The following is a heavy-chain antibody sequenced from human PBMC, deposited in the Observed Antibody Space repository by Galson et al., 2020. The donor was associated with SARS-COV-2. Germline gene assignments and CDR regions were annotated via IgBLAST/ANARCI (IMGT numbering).Heavy chain of an antibody. CDR2: GST. J-gene: IGHJ4*02. V-gene: IGHV4-39*01. Sequence: GSTYYNPSLKSRVSISVDSSKNQISLKLTSVTAADRAVYYCARHANFDWLSSFDNWGQGSLVTVSS. D-gene: IGHD3-9*01. CDR3: ARHANFDWLSSFDN.